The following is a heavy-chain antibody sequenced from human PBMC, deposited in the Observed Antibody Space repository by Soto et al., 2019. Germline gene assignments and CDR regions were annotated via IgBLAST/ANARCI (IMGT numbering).Heavy chain of an antibody. J-gene: IGHJ3*02. Sequence: QLQLQESGPGLVKPSETLSLTCTVSGGSISSSSYYWGWILQPPGKGLEWIGSIYYSGSTYYNPSLKSRVTISVDTSKNQFSLKLSSVTAADTAVYYCARHHYYDSSGYSDAFDIWGQGTMVTVSS. CDR2: IYYSGST. D-gene: IGHD3-22*01. CDR1: GGSISSSSYY. V-gene: IGHV4-39*01. CDR3: ARHHYYDSSGYSDAFDI.